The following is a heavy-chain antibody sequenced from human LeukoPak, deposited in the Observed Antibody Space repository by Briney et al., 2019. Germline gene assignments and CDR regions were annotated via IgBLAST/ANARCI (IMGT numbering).Heavy chain of an antibody. Sequence: PGGSLRLSRVGSGFTFSDAWMSWVRQAPGKGLEWIGHIKSKNVGGTTDYAAPVKGKFTISRDDSQNTLFLQMNSLKTEDTAVYYCSTEYFGSANFNNWGQGTLVTVSS. V-gene: IGHV3-15*01. J-gene: IGHJ4*02. D-gene: IGHD3-10*01. CDR2: IKSKNVGGTT. CDR1: GFTFSDAW. CDR3: STEYFGSANFNN.